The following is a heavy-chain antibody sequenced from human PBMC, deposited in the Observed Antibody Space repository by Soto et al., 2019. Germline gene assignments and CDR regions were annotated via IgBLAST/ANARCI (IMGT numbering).Heavy chain of an antibody. V-gene: IGHV1-8*01. CDR3: ARVVRFFGGHAGY. D-gene: IGHD3-3*01. CDR2: MNTNTGNT. J-gene: IGHJ4*02. Sequence: VQSGADVKKPGASVKVSCKTCGYTFTEFDINWVRQAPGQGLEWMGWMNTNTGNTGYAQKFQGRVTMTRDTSISTAYMELRRLRSEDTAVDYCARVVRFFGGHAGYWGQGTLVTVSS. CDR1: GYTFTEFD.